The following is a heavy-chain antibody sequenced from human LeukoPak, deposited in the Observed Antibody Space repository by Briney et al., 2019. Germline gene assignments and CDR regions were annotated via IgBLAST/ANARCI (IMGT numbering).Heavy chain of an antibody. J-gene: IGHJ4*02. CDR1: GFTFSSYA. Sequence: GGSLRLSCAASGFTFSSYAMRWVRQAPGKGLEWVSGISGSGGSTYYADSVKGRFTSTRDNSKNTLYLQMNSLRAEDTAVYYCAAHCSGGRCFDYSGQGTLVTVSS. V-gene: IGHV3-23*01. CDR3: AAHCSGGRCFDY. CDR2: ISGSGGST. D-gene: IGHD2-15*01.